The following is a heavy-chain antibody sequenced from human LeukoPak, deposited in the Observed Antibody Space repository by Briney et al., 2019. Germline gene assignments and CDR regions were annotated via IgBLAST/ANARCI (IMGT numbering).Heavy chain of an antibody. V-gene: IGHV3-74*01. CDR2: INTDGSST. D-gene: IGHD2-21*02. J-gene: IGHJ4*01. Sequence: GGSLRLSCAVSGFTFISYGMQWVRQARGKGLAWVSRINTDGSSTTYADSVKGRFNISRDNAKNTLYLQMNSLRAEDTAVYYCARELPREVTLDYWGQGTLVTVSS. CDR1: GFTFISYG. CDR3: ARELPREVTLDY.